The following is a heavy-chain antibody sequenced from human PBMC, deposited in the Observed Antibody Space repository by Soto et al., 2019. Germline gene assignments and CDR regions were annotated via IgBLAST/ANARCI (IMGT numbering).Heavy chain of an antibody. CDR2: IYYSGST. J-gene: IGHJ5*02. CDR1: GGSVSSCSYY. Sequence: SETLSLTCTVSGGSVSSCSYYWSWIRQPPGKGLEWIGYIYYSGSTNYNPSLKSRVTISVDTSKNQFSLKLSSVTAADTAVYYCAPGGIVRMVHAPMTKKWFDLWGQGAMGTV. V-gene: IGHV4-61*01. CDR3: APGGIVRMVHAPMTKKWFDL. D-gene: IGHD2-8*01.